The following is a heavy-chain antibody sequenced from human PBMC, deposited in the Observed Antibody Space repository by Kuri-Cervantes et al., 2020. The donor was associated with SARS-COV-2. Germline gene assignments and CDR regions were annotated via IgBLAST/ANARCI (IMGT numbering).Heavy chain of an antibody. CDR2: ISYSGNT. CDR1: GCSISSYY. Sequence: SETLSLTCTVSGCSISSYYWSWIRQPPGKGLEWIGYISYSGNTNYNPALKSRVTISVDTPKNQFSLRLSSVTAADTAVYYCARDSWTYCSDISCYGYYYYYGMDVWGQGTTVTVSS. CDR3: ARDSWTYCSDISCYGYYYYYGMDV. J-gene: IGHJ6*02. V-gene: IGHV4-59*01. D-gene: IGHD2-2*01.